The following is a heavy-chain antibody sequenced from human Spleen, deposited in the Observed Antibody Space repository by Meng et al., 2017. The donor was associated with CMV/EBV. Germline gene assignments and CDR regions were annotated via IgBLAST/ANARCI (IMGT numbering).Heavy chain of an antibody. CDR3: ARLSGYSSSSEPAYYFDC. D-gene: IGHD6-6*01. Sequence: SETLSLTCTVSGGSISSSSYYWGCIRQPPGKGLEWIGSIYYSGITYYNPSLKSRVTISVDTSKNQFSLKLSSVTAADTAVYYCARLSGYSSSSEPAYYFDCWGQGTLVTVSS. J-gene: IGHJ4*02. V-gene: IGHV4-39*07. CDR2: IYYSGIT. CDR1: GGSISSSSYY.